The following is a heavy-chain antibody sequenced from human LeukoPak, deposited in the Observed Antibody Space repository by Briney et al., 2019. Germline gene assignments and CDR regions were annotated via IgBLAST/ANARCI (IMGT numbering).Heavy chain of an antibody. J-gene: IGHJ4*02. Sequence: GGSLRLSCAASGFTFSDYYMSWIRQAPGKGLEWVSYISSSGSTIYYADSVKGRFTISRDNAKNSLYLQMNSLRAEDTAVYYCARHLKLVLRYFDWLTPYYFDYWGQGTLVTVSS. CDR1: GFTFSDYY. CDR2: ISSSGSTI. D-gene: IGHD3-9*01. V-gene: IGHV3-11*01. CDR3: ARHLKLVLRYFDWLTPYYFDY.